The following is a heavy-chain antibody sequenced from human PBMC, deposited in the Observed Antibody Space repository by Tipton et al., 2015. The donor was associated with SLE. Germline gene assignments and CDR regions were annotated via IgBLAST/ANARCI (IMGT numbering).Heavy chain of an antibody. CDR2: IMWNSDTT. Sequence: SLRLSCAASGFTSDGPAMHWVRQSPGKGLEWVSGIMWNSDTTGYADSVRGRFTISRDNAKDMLYLQMNSLRPEDTGIYYCAKNFRSTRSWSRIGFYYGMDVWGQGTTVTVSS. J-gene: IGHJ6*02. V-gene: IGHV3-9*02. D-gene: IGHD6-13*01. CDR1: GFTSDGPA. CDR3: AKNFRSTRSWSRIGFYYGMDV.